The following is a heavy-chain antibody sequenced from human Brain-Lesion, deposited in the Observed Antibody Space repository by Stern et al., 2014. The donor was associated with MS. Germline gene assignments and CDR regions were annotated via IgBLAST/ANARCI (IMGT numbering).Heavy chain of an antibody. J-gene: IGHJ6*02. CDR2: IFNSGST. V-gene: IGHV4-61*02. CDR1: GGSISSGGYY. Sequence: QVQLVESGPGLVKPSQTLSLSCTVSGGSISSGGYYWSWIRQPVGKGLEWIGRIFNSGSTSYNPPLKSRVTISIDTSTNQFSLRLNSMTAADTAVYYCARGRVVPGFQYYATDVWGQGTTVIVSS. D-gene: IGHD2-2*01. CDR3: ARGRVVPGFQYYATDV.